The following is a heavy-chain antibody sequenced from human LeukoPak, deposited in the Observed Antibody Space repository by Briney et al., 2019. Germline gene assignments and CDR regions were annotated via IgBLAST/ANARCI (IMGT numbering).Heavy chain of an antibody. CDR1: GFTFSGSA. V-gene: IGHV3-73*01. Sequence: GGSLRLSCAASGFTFSGSAMHWVRQASGKGLEWVGRIRSKTNSYATSYAASVKGRFALSRDDSKNTAYLQMNSLRAEDTALYYCAKLTSGYDFDYWGQGTLVTVSS. D-gene: IGHD5-12*01. J-gene: IGHJ4*02. CDR3: AKLTSGYDFDY. CDR2: IRSKTNSYAT.